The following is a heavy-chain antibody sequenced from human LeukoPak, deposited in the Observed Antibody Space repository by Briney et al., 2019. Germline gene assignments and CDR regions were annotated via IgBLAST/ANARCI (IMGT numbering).Heavy chain of an antibody. CDR1: GYTFTGYY. CDR3: ARSYSGYDRIFDY. CDR2: INPNSGGT. V-gene: IGHV1-2*02. D-gene: IGHD5-12*01. J-gene: IGHJ4*02. Sequence: ASVKVSCKASGYTFTGYYMHWVRQAPGQGLEWMGWINPNSGGTNCAQKFQGRVTMTRDTSISTAYMELSRLRSDDTAVYYCARSYSGYDRIFDYWGQGTLVTVSS.